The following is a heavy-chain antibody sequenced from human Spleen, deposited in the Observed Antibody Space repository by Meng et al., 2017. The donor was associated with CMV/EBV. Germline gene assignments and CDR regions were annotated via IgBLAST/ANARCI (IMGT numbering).Heavy chain of an antibody. V-gene: IGHV3-66*02. CDR3: ARGGRRFLDY. CDR2: LYSGGNT. CDR1: GFSVSSNY. D-gene: IGHD3-3*01. J-gene: IGHJ4*02. Sequence: SLSCAASGFSVSSNYMSWVRQTPGKGLEWVSILYSGGNTYYADSVKGRFTISRDNSKNTVYLQMNSLRTEDTAVYYCARGGRRFLDYWGQGTLVTVSS.